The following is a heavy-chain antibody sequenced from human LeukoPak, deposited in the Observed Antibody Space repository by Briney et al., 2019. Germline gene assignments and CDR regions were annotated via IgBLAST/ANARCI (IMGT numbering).Heavy chain of an antibody. CDR3: ARHQYYDSRGSHYYSYYYMDV. D-gene: IGHD3-22*01. Sequence: PSETLYLTCAVSGDSISSVYYWGWIRQPPGKGLEWVGTIYHSGTSYYNPSLKSRVTISLDTSKNQFSLKLSSATAADTAVYYCARHQYYDSRGSHYYSYYYMDVWGKGTTVTVSS. V-gene: IGHV4-38-2*01. CDR1: GDSISSVYY. CDR2: IYHSGTS. J-gene: IGHJ6*03.